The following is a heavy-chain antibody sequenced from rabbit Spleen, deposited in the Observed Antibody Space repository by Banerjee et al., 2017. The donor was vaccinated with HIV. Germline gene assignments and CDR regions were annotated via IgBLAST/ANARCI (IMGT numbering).Heavy chain of an antibody. CDR1: GFSFSASYW. CDR3: ARDLASVVGWNFNL. J-gene: IGHJ4*01. D-gene: IGHD3-1*01. Sequence: QSLEESGGDLVKPGASLTLTCTASGFSFSASYWICWVRQAPGKGLQWIACINAYTGKPVYATWAKGRFTISRTSSTTVTLQMTGLTAADTATYFCARDLASVVGWNFNLWGPGTLVTVS. CDR2: INAYTGKP. V-gene: IGHV1S40*01.